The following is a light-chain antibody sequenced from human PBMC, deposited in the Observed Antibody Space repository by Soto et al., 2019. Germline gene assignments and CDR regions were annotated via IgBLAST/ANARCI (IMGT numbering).Light chain of an antibody. CDR2: DVS. Sequence: QSVLTQPASVSGSPGQSITISCTGTSSDVGGYNYVSWYQQHPGKAPKLMIFDVSDRPSGVSNRFSGSKSGNTASLTISGLQADDEADYYCSSYTRSSTYVFGTGTKLTVL. CDR3: SSYTRSSTYV. J-gene: IGLJ1*01. CDR1: SSDVGGYNY. V-gene: IGLV2-14*01.